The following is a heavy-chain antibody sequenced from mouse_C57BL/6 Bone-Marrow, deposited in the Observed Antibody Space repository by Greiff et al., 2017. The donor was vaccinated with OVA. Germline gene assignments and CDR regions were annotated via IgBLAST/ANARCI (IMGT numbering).Heavy chain of an antibody. J-gene: IGHJ3*01. CDR2: IHPNSGST. CDR3: ARDSYYYGSSPAWFAY. CDR1: GYTFTSYW. D-gene: IGHD1-1*01. Sequence: VQLQQPGAELVKPGASVKVSCKASGYTFTSYWMHWVKQRPGQGLEWIGMIHPNSGSTNYNEKFKSKATLTVDKSSSTAYMQLSSLTSEDSAVYYCARDSYYYGSSPAWFAYWGQGTLVTVSA. V-gene: IGHV1-64*01.